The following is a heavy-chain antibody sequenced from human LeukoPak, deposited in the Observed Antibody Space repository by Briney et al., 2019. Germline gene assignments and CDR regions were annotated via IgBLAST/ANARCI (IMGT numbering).Heavy chain of an antibody. V-gene: IGHV3-23*01. Sequence: GGSLRLSCAASGFTFSSYAMSWVRQAPGKGLEWVSGISGSGETTSNADSVKGRFTISRDNSKNTLYLQMNSLRAEDTSVYYCAKGPYTTSWPIDFWGQGTLVTVPS. CDR1: GFTFSSYA. CDR3: AKGPYTTSWPIDF. CDR2: ISGSGETT. D-gene: IGHD2-2*02. J-gene: IGHJ4*02.